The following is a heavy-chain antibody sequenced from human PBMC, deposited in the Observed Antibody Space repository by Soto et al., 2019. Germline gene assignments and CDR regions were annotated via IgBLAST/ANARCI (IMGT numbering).Heavy chain of an antibody. CDR2: MYNTGST. D-gene: IGHD3-22*01. CDR3: GRNYYDSGRFGLDP. CDR1: GSSISGYY. V-gene: IGHV4-59*12. J-gene: IGHJ5*02. Sequence: PSETLSLTCNISGSSISGYYWSWIRQPPGKGLEWIGYMYNTGSTVYNPSFKSRVTISVDTSKNQFSLKLSSVTAADTAVYYCGRNYYDSGRFGLDPWGQGTQVTVSS.